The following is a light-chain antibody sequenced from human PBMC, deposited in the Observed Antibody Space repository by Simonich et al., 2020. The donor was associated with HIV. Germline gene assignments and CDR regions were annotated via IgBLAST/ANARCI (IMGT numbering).Light chain of an antibody. J-gene: IGKJ1*01. V-gene: IGKV1-33*01. CDR1: QDITNY. Sequence: DIQMTQSPSSLPASVGDRVTITCQASQDITNYLNWYQQKPGKAPKLLIYGASNLETGVPSRFNGTGCGTDFTFTINRLQPEDIATYYCQQYDNLPWTFGRGTKVEIK. CDR3: QQYDNLPWT. CDR2: GAS.